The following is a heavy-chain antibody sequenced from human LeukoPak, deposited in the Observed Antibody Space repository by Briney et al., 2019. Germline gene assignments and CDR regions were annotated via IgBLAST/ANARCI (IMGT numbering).Heavy chain of an antibody. Sequence: SETLSLTCTVSGGSISSSSYYWGWIRQPPGKGLEWIGNIYYSGSTYYNPSLKSRLTISVDTSKNQFSLKLSSVTAADTTVYYCARSGSYYTFDYWGQGTLVTVSS. CDR1: GGSISSSSYY. D-gene: IGHD1-26*01. V-gene: IGHV4-39*01. J-gene: IGHJ4*02. CDR3: ARSGSYYTFDY. CDR2: IYYSGST.